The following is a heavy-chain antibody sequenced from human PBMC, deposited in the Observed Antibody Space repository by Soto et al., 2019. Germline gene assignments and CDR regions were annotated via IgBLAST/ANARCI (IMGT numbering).Heavy chain of an antibody. Sequence: PSETLSLTCTVSGGSISSYYWSWIRQPPGKGLEWIGYIYYSGSTNYNTSLKSRVTISVDTSKNEFSLKLTSVSAADTAVYFCAREERKGIISWFDPWGQGTPVTVSS. J-gene: IGHJ5*02. CDR1: GGSISSYY. CDR2: IYYSGST. V-gene: IGHV4-59*12. D-gene: IGHD2-21*01. CDR3: AREERKGIISWFDP.